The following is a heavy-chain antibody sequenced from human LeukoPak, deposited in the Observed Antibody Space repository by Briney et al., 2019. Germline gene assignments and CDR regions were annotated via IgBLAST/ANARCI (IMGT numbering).Heavy chain of an antibody. V-gene: IGHV4-39*07. CDR1: GGSISSSSFY. CDR2: INHSGST. Sequence: PSETLSLTCTISGGSISSSSFYWSWIRQPPGKGLEWIGEINHSGSTNYNPSLKSRVTISVDTSKNQFSLKLSSVTAADTAVYYCARGDPKAFDIWGQGTMVTVSS. J-gene: IGHJ3*02. CDR3: ARGDPKAFDI.